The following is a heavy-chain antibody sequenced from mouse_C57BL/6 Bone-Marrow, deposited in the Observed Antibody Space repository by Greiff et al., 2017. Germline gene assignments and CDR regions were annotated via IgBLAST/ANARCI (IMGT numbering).Heavy chain of an antibody. D-gene: IGHD1-1*01. V-gene: IGHV5-9*01. Sequence: EVQGVESGGGLVKPGGSLKLSCAASGFTFSSYTMSWVRQTPEKRLQWVAAISGGGGNTYYPDSVKGRFTISRDNDKNFLYLQMSSLRSEDTALYYCSRQVTTVLATKYFDVWGTGTTVTVAS. CDR3: SRQVTTVLATKYFDV. CDR2: ISGGGGNT. CDR1: GFTFSSYT. J-gene: IGHJ1*03.